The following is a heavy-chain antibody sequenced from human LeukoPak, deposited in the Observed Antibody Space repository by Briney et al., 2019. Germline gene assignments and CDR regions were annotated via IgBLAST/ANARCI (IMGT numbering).Heavy chain of an antibody. Sequence: GASLRLSCAASGFTFSSYAMSWVRQAAGRGLEWVSAISGSGGSTYYADSVKGRFTISRDNSKNTLYLQMNSLRAEDTAVYYCAKVTSGSYTFDYWGQGTLVTVSS. CDR3: AKVTSGSYTFDY. J-gene: IGHJ4*02. CDR2: ISGSGGST. V-gene: IGHV3-23*01. CDR1: GFTFSSYA. D-gene: IGHD1-26*01.